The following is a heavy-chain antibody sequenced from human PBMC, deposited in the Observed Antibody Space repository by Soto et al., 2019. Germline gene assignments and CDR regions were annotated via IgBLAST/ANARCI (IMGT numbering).Heavy chain of an antibody. CDR2: INIDGTTT. J-gene: IGHJ5*02. CDR3: ARIPYSDTDPCP. Sequence: EVQLVESGGGLVQPGGSLRLSCAASGFAFSTKWMHWVRQGPGKGLVCVSRINIDGTTTNYADSVKGRFTISRDNAKTMLYLQMDSLRAEDTAVYYCARIPYSDTDPCPWGQGTLVTVSS. CDR1: GFAFSTKW. D-gene: IGHD1-26*01. V-gene: IGHV3-74*01.